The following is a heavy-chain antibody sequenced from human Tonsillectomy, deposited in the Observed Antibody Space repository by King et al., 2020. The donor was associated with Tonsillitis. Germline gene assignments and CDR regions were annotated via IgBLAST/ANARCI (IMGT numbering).Heavy chain of an antibody. CDR2: ISSSSSYT. J-gene: IGHJ6*04. CDR3: ARDSNIYYYCGSGSYYNV. CDR1: GFTFSDYY. V-gene: IGHV3-11*05. D-gene: IGHD3-10*01. Sequence: VQLVESGGGLVKPGGSLRLSCAASGFTFSDYYMSWIRQAPGKGLEWVTYISSSSSYTNYADSVKGRFTNSRDNDQNSLYLHMNIRIAEDTAVYYCARDSNIYYYCGSGSYYNVWGKGTTVTVSS.